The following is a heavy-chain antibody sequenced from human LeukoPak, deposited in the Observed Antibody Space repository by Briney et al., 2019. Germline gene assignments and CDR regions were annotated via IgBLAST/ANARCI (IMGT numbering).Heavy chain of an antibody. V-gene: IGHV3-53*01. CDR2: IYSGGST. CDR3: ARDHYYYMDV. J-gene: IGHJ6*03. CDR1: GFTVSSNY. Sequence: GGSLRLSCAASGFTVSSNYRSWVRQAPGKGLEWVSVIYSGGSTYYADSVKGRFTISRDNSKNTLYLQMNSLRAEDTAVYYCARDHYYYMDVWGKGTTVTVSS.